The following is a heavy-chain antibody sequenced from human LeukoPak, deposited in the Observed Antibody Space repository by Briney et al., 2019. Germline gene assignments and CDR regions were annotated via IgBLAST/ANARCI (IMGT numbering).Heavy chain of an antibody. Sequence: SETLSLICTVSGGSISSGDYYWSWIRQPAGKGLEWIGYIYYSGSTYYNPSLKSQITISVDTSKNQFSQKLSSVTAADTTVYYGARDRNGDYENWFDPWGQGTLVTVSS. D-gene: IGHD4-17*01. CDR3: ARDRNGDYENWFDP. CDR2: IYYSGST. J-gene: IGHJ5*02. V-gene: IGHV4-30-4*01. CDR1: GGSISSGDYY.